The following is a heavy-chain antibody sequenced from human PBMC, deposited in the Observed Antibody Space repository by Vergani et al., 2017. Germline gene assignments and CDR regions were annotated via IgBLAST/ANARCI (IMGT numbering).Heavy chain of an antibody. CDR1: GFSFDDYG. V-gene: IGHV3-9*01. CDR2: ISRNSGSST. D-gene: IGHD4-11*01. CDR3: ARAVSGLFDY. J-gene: IGHJ4*02. Sequence: EVQLVESGGGLVQPGRSLRLSCAASGFSFDDYGMHWVRQAPGKGLEWVSGISRNSGSSTYYADSVRGRFTISRDNSKNTLYVQMNSLRGEDTAVYYCARAVSGLFDYWGQGTLVTVSS.